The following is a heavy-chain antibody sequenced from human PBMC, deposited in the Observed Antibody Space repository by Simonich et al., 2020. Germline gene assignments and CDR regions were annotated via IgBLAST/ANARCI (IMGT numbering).Heavy chain of an antibody. CDR2: FFYSGGT. V-gene: IGHV4-39*01. CDR3: ARQRVLMVYAIDY. J-gene: IGHJ4*02. D-gene: IGHD2-8*01. CDR1: GGSISSSSYY. Sequence: QLQLQESGPGLVKPSETLSLTCTVSGGSISSSSYYWGWIRQPPGKGREWFGGFFYSGGTYLNPSLKSRVTISVTTSKNQFSLKLSSVTAADTAVYYCARQRVLMVYAIDYWGQGTLVTVSS.